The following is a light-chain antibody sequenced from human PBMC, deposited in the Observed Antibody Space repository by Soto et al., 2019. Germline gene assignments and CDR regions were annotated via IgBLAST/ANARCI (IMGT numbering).Light chain of an antibody. V-gene: IGKV3-15*01. Sequence: EIVMTQSPATLSVSPGERVSLSCRASQNIYDKLAWYQQKPGQTPRLLIYDASTRATGISGSFSGSGSGTDFTLTISRLEPEDFAVYYCQQYGSSLFTFGPGTKVDIK. CDR2: DAS. J-gene: IGKJ3*01. CDR3: QQYGSSLFT. CDR1: QNIYDK.